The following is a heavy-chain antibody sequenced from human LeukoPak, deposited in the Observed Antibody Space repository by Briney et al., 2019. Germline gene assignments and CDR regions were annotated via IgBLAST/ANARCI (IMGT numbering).Heavy chain of an antibody. D-gene: IGHD6-13*01. J-gene: IGHJ3*02. Sequence: GGSLRLSCAASGFTLSSYWMHWVRQAPGKGLVWVSRINTDGRTINYADSVEGRFTISRDIAKNTLYLQMNSLRAEDTAVYFCVRVAAGTGSFDIWGQGTMVTVSS. CDR1: GFTLSSYW. CDR3: VRVAAGTGSFDI. V-gene: IGHV3-74*01. CDR2: INTDGRTI.